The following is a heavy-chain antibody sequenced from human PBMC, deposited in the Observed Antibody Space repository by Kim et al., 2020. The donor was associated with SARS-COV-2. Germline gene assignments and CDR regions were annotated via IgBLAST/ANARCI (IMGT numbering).Heavy chain of an antibody. CDR1: GFSLSTSGMC. V-gene: IGHV2-70*11. J-gene: IGHJ4*02. Sequence: PTLVNPTQTLTLTCTFSGFSLSTSGMCVSWIRQPPGKALEWLARIDWDDDKYYSTSLKTRLTISKDTSKNQVVLTMTNMDPVDTATYYCARVSIAAAGTAIDYWGQGTLVTVSS. D-gene: IGHD6-13*01. CDR2: IDWDDDK. CDR3: ARVSIAAAGTAIDY.